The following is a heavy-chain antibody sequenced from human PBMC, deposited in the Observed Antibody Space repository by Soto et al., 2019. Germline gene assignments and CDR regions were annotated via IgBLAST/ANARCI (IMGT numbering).Heavy chain of an antibody. CDR2: IVPRFGSP. CDR3: ARDRIQLRLGKYSFNAMDV. J-gene: IGHJ6*02. CDR1: GGTFSDFA. V-gene: IGHV1-69*06. Sequence: QVQLVQSGAEMRKPGSSLRVSCKASGGTFSDFAFSWVRQAPGQGLEWMGGIVPRFGSPNYAQKFGGRVTITAETSTSTVYMELSSLRFDDTAVYFCARDRIQLRLGKYSFNAMDVWAQGTTITVSS. D-gene: IGHD3-16*01.